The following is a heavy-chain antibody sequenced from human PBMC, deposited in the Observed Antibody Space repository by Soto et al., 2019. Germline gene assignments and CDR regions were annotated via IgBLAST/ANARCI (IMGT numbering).Heavy chain of an antibody. CDR3: VRVRSDSSWRQSGWFDP. D-gene: IGHD6-13*01. CDR1: GYTFTSYD. Sequence: QVQLVQSGAEVKKPGASVKVSCKASGYTFTSYDINWVRQASGQGLEWMGWMNPNNGNTVYAEKFQGRVTMTRDTSMTTAYMDLSSLTSEDTATYYCVRVRSDSSWRQSGWFDPWGTGTLVNVSS. CDR2: MNPNNGNT. V-gene: IGHV1-8*01. J-gene: IGHJ5*02.